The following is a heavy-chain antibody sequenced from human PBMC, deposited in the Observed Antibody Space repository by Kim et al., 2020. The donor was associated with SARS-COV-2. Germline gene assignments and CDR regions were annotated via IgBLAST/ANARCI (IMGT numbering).Heavy chain of an antibody. J-gene: IGHJ4*02. CDR3: ARQYGSGKDY. CDR2: DT. D-gene: IGHD3-10*01. V-gene: IGHV5-51*01. Sequence: DTRYSPSFQGQVTISADKSISTAYLQWSSLKASDTAMYYCARQYGSGKDYWGQGTLVTVSS.